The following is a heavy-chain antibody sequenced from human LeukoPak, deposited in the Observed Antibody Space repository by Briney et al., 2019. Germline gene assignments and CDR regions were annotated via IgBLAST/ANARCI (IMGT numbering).Heavy chain of an antibody. V-gene: IGHV4-61*02. Sequence: SETLSLTCTVSGGSISSGDYYWSWIRQPAGKGLEWIGRIYTSGSTNYNPSLKSRVTMSVDTSKNQFSLKLSSVTAADTAVYYCASTSVSYYELDYWGQGTLVTVSS. CDR3: ASTSVSYYELDY. J-gene: IGHJ4*02. CDR1: GGSISSGDYY. D-gene: IGHD1-26*01. CDR2: IYTSGST.